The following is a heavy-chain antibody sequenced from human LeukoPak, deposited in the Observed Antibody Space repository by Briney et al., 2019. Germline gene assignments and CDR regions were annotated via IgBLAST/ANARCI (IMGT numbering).Heavy chain of an antibody. CDR2: INPSGGST. D-gene: IGHD3-3*01. CDR3: ARDGGGITIFGGFMVSGWFDP. Sequence: ASVKVSCKASGYTFTSYYMHWVRQAPGQGLEWMGIINPSGGSTSYAQKFQGRVTMTRDTSTSTVYMELSSLRSEDTAVYYCARDGGGITIFGGFMVSGWFDPWGQGTLVTVSS. V-gene: IGHV1-46*01. CDR1: GYTFTSYY. J-gene: IGHJ5*02.